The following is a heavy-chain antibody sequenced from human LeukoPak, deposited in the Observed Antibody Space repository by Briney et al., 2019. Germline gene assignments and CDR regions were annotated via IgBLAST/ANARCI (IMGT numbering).Heavy chain of an antibody. Sequence: KSGRSLRLSCAASGFTFSSYAMHWVRQAPGKGLEWVSSISSSSSYIYYADSVKGRFTISRDNAKNSLYLQMNSLRAEDTAVYYCARAVYGDYAHYFDYWGQGTLVTVSS. CDR1: GFTFSSYA. V-gene: IGHV3-21*01. J-gene: IGHJ4*02. CDR3: ARAVYGDYAHYFDY. CDR2: ISSSSSYI. D-gene: IGHD4-17*01.